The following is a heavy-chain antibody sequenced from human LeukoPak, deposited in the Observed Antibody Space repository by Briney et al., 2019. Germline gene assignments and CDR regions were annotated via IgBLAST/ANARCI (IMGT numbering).Heavy chain of an antibody. V-gene: IGHV4-39*01. CDR2: IYYSGST. CDR3: ARERGYSYGADY. Sequence: SETLSLTCTVSGGSISSSSYYWGWIRQPPGKGLEWIGSIYYSGSTYYNPSLKSRVTISVDTSKNQFSLKLSSVTAADTAVHYCARERGYSYGADYWGQGTLVTVSS. J-gene: IGHJ4*02. CDR1: GGSISSSSYY. D-gene: IGHD5-18*01.